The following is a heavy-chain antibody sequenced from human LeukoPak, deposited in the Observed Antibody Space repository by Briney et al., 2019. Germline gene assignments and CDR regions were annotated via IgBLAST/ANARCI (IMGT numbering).Heavy chain of an antibody. Sequence: GGSLRLSCAASGFTISSYWMSWVRQAPGKGLEWVANIKQDGSEKYYVASVKGRFTISRDNAKNSLYLQMNSLRAEDTAVYYCARGRIQLWLDYWGQGTLVTVSS. V-gene: IGHV3-7*01. CDR2: IKQDGSEK. J-gene: IGHJ4*02. D-gene: IGHD5-18*01. CDR1: GFTISSYW. CDR3: ARGRIQLWLDY.